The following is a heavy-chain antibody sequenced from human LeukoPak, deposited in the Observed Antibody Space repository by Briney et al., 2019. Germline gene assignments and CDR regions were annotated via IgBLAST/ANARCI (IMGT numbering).Heavy chain of an antibody. V-gene: IGHV4-61*02. CDR2: IYTSGST. J-gene: IGHJ4*02. CDR3: ARLTAGTFDY. Sequence: SETLSLTCTVSGGSISSGSYYWSWIRQPAGKGLEWIGRIYTSGSTHYNPSLKSRVTISVDTSKNQSSLKLSSVTAADTAVYYCARLTAGTFDYWGQGTLVTVSS. CDR1: GGSISSGSYY. D-gene: IGHD6-13*01.